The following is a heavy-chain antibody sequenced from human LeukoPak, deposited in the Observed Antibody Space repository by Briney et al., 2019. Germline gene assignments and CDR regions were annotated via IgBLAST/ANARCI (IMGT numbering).Heavy chain of an antibody. V-gene: IGHV3-23*01. D-gene: IGHD2-2*01. CDR2: ISGSGDST. Sequence: GGSLRLSCAASGFTFSTSAMSWVGQAPGKELEWGSGISGSGDSTYYVDSVKGRFTISRDNSKSMLYLHMNSLRAEDTAIYYCAKQRSEVPVAASNYWGQGTLVIVSS. CDR1: GFTFSTSA. CDR3: AKQRSEVPVAASNY. J-gene: IGHJ4*02.